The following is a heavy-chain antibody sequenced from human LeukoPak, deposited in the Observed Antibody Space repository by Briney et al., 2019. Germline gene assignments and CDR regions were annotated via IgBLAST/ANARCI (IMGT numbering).Heavy chain of an antibody. D-gene: IGHD1-7*01. CDR3: ARATSILELRSFFDY. J-gene: IGHJ4*02. V-gene: IGHV1-69*13. Sequence: ASVKVSCKASGGTFSSYAISWVRQAPGQGLEWMGGIIPIFGTANYAQKFQGRVTITADESTSTAYMELSSLRSEDTAVYYCARATSILELRSFFDYWGQGTLVTVSS. CDR2: IIPIFGTA. CDR1: GGTFSSYA.